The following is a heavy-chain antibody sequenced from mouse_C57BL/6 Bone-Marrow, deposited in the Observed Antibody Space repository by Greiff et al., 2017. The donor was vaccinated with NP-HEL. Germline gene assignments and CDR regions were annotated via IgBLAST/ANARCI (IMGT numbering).Heavy chain of an antibody. CDR3: ARQDYDYEGGEAMDY. Sequence: VQLKESGGDLVKPGGSLKLSCAASGFTFSSYGMSWVRQTPDKRLEWVATISSGGSYTYYPDSVKGRFTISRDNAKNTLYLQMSSLKSEDTAMYYCARQDYDYEGGEAMDYWGQGTSVTVSS. CDR1: GFTFSSYG. V-gene: IGHV5-6*01. D-gene: IGHD2-4*01. CDR2: ISSGGSYT. J-gene: IGHJ4*01.